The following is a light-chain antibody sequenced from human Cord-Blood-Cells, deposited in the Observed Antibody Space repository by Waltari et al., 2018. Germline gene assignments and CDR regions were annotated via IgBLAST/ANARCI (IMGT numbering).Light chain of an antibody. J-gene: IGKJ1*01. CDR1: QSISTY. CDR3: QQSYSTPRT. CDR2: AAS. V-gene: IGKV1-39*01. Sequence: DIKLTQSPSSLFASVGDRVTITSRASQSISTYLNWYQQKPGKAPNLLMYAASSLQSGVPARFSGSGSGTDFTLTISSLQPEDFATYYCQQSYSTPRTFGQGTKVEIK.